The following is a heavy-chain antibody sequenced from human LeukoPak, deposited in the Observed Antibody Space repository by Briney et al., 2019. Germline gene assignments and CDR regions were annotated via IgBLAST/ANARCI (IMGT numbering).Heavy chain of an antibody. Sequence: GGSLRLSCEASGFTFSSYGMHWVRQAPGKGPEWVAFIRYDGSNTYYADSVKGRFTISRDNSKNTLYLQMNSLRAEDTAVYYCARENDSSGYIDYWGQGTLVTVSS. D-gene: IGHD3-22*01. V-gene: IGHV3-30*02. J-gene: IGHJ4*02. CDR3: ARENDSSGYIDY. CDR2: IRYDGSNT. CDR1: GFTFSSYG.